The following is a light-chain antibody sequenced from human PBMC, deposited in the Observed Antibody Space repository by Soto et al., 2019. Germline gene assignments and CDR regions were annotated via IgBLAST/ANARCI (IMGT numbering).Light chain of an antibody. CDR2: DAS. CDR1: QTIRFS. V-gene: IGKV1-5*01. J-gene: IGKJ1*01. Sequence: DIQMTQSPSTLSASVGDRVTITCRASQTIRFSLAWYQQKPGKAPKLLIYDASTLQIGVPARFRGSESGTEFILTISGLQPDDCATYYCQQYHGYSLTFGQGTKVEI. CDR3: QQYHGYSLT.